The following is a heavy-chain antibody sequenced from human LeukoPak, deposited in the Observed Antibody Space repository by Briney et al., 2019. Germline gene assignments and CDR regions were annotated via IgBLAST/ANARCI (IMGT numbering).Heavy chain of an antibody. V-gene: IGHV4-59*11. CDR2: FYFSGST. CDR1: GASISTHY. Sequence: SETLSLTCTVSGASISTHYWSWIRQPPEKGPEWIGDFYFSGSTNYNPSLRSRATISGDTSKNQFSLNLRSVTAADTAVYYCARAMVYAQNPSGGIDYWGQGTLVTVSS. J-gene: IGHJ4*02. CDR3: ARAMVYAQNPSGGIDY. D-gene: IGHD2-8*01.